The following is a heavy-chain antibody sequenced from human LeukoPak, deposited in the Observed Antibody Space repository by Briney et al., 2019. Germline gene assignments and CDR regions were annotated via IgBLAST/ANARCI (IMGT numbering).Heavy chain of an antibody. J-gene: IGHJ6*03. CDR2: INPNSGGT. Sequence: ASVKVSCKASGYTFTGYYMHWVRQAPGQALEWTGWINPNSGGTNYAQKFQGRVTMTRDTSISTAYMELSRLRSDDAAVYYCARDIAAQGYYYYYMDVWGKGTTVTVSS. D-gene: IGHD6-13*01. CDR3: ARDIAAQGYYYYYMDV. CDR1: GYTFTGYY. V-gene: IGHV1-2*02.